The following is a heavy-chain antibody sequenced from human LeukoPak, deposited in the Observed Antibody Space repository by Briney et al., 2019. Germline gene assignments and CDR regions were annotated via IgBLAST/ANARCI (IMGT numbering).Heavy chain of an antibody. J-gene: IGHJ5*02. V-gene: IGHV4-39*07. CDR3: ARSPQGTATTANWLDP. CDR2: MSYSGRT. D-gene: IGHD4-17*01. CDR1: GGSISNSNYY. Sequence: SETLSLTCTVSGGSISNSNYYWGWIRQPPGKGLEWIGSMSYSGRTYYNPSLKTRVTVSLDTSKNQFSLNLISVTAADTAVYYCARSPQGTATTANWLDPWGQGTLVTVSS.